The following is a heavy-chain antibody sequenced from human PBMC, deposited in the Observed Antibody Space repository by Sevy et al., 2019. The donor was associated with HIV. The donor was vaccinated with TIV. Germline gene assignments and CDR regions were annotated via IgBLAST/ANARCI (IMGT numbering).Heavy chain of an antibody. D-gene: IGHD3-22*01. V-gene: IGHV1-24*01. Sequence: ASVKVSCKVSGYTLSELSMHWVRLAPGKGLEWMGSFDPEDEETTYAQKFQGRVTMTDDKSTDTAYMELSSLRSEETAVYYCATTKDYYDSSGSPFDYWGQGTLVTVSS. CDR3: ATTKDYYDSSGSPFDY. CDR1: GYTLSELS. J-gene: IGHJ4*02. CDR2: FDPEDEET.